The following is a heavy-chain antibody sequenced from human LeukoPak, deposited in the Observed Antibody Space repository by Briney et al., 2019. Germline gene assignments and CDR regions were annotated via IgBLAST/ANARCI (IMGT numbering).Heavy chain of an antibody. CDR3: GYDSSGYYPGY. D-gene: IGHD3-22*01. J-gene: IGHJ4*02. V-gene: IGHV3-49*03. Sequence: GGSLRLSCTASGFTFGDYAMSWFRQAPGKGLEWVGFIRCKAYGGTTEYAASVKGRFTISRDDSKSIAYLQMNSLKTEDTAVYYCGYDSSGYYPGYWGQGTLVTVSS. CDR2: IRCKAYGGTT. CDR1: GFTFGDYA.